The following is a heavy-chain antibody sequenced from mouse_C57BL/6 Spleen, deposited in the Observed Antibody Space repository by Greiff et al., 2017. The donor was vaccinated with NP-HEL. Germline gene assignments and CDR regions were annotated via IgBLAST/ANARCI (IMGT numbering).Heavy chain of an antibody. V-gene: IGHV1-53*01. D-gene: IGHD1-1*01. J-gene: IGHJ2*01. CDR1: GYTFTSYW. Sequence: QVQLQQPGTELVKPGASVKLSCKASGYTFTSYWMHWVKQRPGQGLEWIGNINPSNGGTNYNEKFKSKATLTVDKSSSTAYMQLSSLTSEDSAVDYCARGRLSTYYFDYWGQGTTLTVSS. CDR3: ARGRLSTYYFDY. CDR2: INPSNGGT.